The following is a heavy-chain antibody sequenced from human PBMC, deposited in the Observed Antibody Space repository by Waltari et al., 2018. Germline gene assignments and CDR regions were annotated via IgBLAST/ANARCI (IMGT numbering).Heavy chain of an antibody. CDR3: ARGYSSSSGAFDY. CDR2: ISSSSSYI. CDR1: GFTFSSYS. Sequence: EVQLVESGGGLVQPGGSLRLSCAASGFTFSSYSMNWVRQAPGKGLEWVSSISSSSSYIYYADSVKGRFTISRDNAKNSLYLQMNSLRAEDTAVYYCARGYSSSSGAFDYWGQGTLVTVSS. D-gene: IGHD6-6*01. V-gene: IGHV3-21*01. J-gene: IGHJ4*02.